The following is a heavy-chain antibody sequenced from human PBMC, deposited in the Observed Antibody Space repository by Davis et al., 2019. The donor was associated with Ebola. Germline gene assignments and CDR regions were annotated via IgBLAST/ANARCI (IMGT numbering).Heavy chain of an antibody. CDR2: IYYSGST. CDR3: ARQDTIMVYFDY. V-gene: IGHV4-61*08. Sequence: MPSETLSLTCTVSGGSISSGGYYWSWIRQPPGKGLEWIGYIYYSGSTNYNPSLKSRVTISVDTSKNQFSLRLSSVTAADTAVYYCARQDTIMVYFDYWGQGTLVTVSS. J-gene: IGHJ4*02. CDR1: GGSISSGGYY. D-gene: IGHD5-18*01.